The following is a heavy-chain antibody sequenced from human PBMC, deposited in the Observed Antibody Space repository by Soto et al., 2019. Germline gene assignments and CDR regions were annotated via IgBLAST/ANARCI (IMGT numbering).Heavy chain of an antibody. Sequence: ASVKVSCKASGYTFTGYYMHWARQAPGQGLEWMGWINPNSGGTNYAQKFQGRVTMTRDTSISTAYMELSRLRSDDTAVYYCATPRYCSGGSCPIYYYYGMDVWGQGTTVTVSS. V-gene: IGHV1-2*02. CDR2: INPNSGGT. CDR1: GYTFTGYY. CDR3: ATPRYCSGGSCPIYYYYGMDV. J-gene: IGHJ6*02. D-gene: IGHD2-15*01.